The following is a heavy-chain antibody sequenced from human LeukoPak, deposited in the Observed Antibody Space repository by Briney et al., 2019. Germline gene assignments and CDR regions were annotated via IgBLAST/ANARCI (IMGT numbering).Heavy chain of an antibody. J-gene: IGHJ4*02. CDR3: ASGITGTTGTDY. CDR1: GYTFTSYD. CDR2: MNPNSGNT. V-gene: IGHV1-8*01. D-gene: IGHD1-7*01. Sequence: ASVKVSCKASGYTFTSYDINWVRQATGQGLEWMGWMNPNSGNTGYAQKFQGRVTMTRNTSISTAYMELSSLRSEDTAVYYCASGITGTTGTDYWGQGTLVTVSS.